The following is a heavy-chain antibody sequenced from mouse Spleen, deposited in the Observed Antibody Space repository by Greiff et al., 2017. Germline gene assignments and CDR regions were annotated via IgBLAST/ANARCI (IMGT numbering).Heavy chain of an antibody. CDR3: ARGRDGYWAY. CDR2: IYPRSGNT. V-gene: IGHV1-81*01. D-gene: IGHD2-3*01. J-gene: IGHJ3*01. Sequence: VQLQQSGAELARPGASVKLSCKASGYTFTSYGISWVKQRTGQGLEWIGEIYPRSGNTYYNEKFKGKATLTVDTSSSTAYMQLSSLTSEDSAVYYCARGRDGYWAYWGQGTLVTVSA. CDR1: GYTFTSYG.